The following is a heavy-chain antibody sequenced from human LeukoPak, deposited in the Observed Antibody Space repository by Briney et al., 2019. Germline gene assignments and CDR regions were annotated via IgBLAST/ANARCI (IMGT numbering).Heavy chain of an antibody. J-gene: IGHJ4*02. CDR3: AREASANWGVWFDY. CDR2: INSDGSST. V-gene: IGHV3-74*01. D-gene: IGHD7-27*01. Sequence: GGSLRLSCAASGFTFSSYWMHWVRHAPGKWLVWVSRINSDGSSTSYADSVKGRFTISRDNAKNTLYLQMNSLRAEDTAVYYCAREASANWGVWFDYWGQGTLVTVSS. CDR1: GFTFSSYW.